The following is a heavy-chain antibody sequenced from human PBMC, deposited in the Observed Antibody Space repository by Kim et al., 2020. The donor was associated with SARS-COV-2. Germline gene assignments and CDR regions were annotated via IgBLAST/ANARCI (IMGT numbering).Heavy chain of an antibody. CDR3: ARSLAYCSGGGCYPNNWFDP. D-gene: IGHD2-15*01. J-gene: IGHJ5*02. CDR1: GYTFTRSY. V-gene: IGHV1-46*01. CDR2: INPNSGST. Sequence: ASVKVSCKASGYTFTRSYMHWVRQAPGQGLEWMGIINPNSGSTTYAQKFQGRVTMTRDTSTSTVYMDLSSLSSEDTAVYYCARSLAYCSGGGCYPNNWFDPWGQGILVTVSS.